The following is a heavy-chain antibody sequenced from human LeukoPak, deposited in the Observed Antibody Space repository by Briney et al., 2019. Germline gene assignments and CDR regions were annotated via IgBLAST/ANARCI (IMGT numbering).Heavy chain of an antibody. Sequence: SETLSLTCSVSGDSISSYYWTWIRQPAGKGLEWIGRVYASRSANYNPSLKSRVTMSVDTSKNQFSLKLNSVTAADTAVYYCARALAGGGYGGEYYYYYMDVWGKGTTVTVSS. J-gene: IGHJ6*03. CDR2: VYASRSA. CDR3: ARALAGGGYGGEYYYYYMDV. D-gene: IGHD2/OR15-2a*01. V-gene: IGHV4-4*07. CDR1: GDSISSYY.